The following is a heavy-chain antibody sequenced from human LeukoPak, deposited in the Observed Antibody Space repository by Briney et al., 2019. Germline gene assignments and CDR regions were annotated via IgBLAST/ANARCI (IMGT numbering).Heavy chain of an antibody. CDR1: GYTFTSYD. D-gene: IGHD1-1*01. CDR3: ARSLRTMDY. CDR2: INPSGGST. V-gene: IGHV1-46*01. Sequence: ASVKVSCKASGYTFTSYDINWVRQATGQGLEWMGIINPSGGSTSYAQKFQGRVTMTRDTSTSTVYMELSSLRSEDTAVYYCARSLRTMDYWGQGTLVTVSS. J-gene: IGHJ4*02.